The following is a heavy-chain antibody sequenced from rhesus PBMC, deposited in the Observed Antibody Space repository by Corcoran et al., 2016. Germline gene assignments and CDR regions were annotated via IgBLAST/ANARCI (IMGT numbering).Heavy chain of an antibody. D-gene: IGHD5-24*01. CDR2: IYGSSGST. V-gene: IGHV4S7*01. Sequence: QVQLQESGPGLVKPSETLSLTCAVSGGSISANYYWTCLRPPPGKGLEWIGNIYGSSGSTYYNPSLKSRVTISKDTSKNQFSLKLSSLTAADTAVYFCAREGTVSYFDHWGQGVLVTVSS. CDR1: GGSISANYY. J-gene: IGHJ4*01. CDR3: AREGTVSYFDH.